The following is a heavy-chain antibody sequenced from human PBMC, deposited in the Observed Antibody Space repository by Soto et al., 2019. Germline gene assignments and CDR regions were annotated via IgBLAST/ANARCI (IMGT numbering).Heavy chain of an antibody. CDR3: ARGDRGAFDL. Sequence: EVQLVESGGGLVQPGESLRLSCAASGFTFDYYWMHWVRQAPGKGLVWVSRIHSDGTSTTYADSVKGRFTISRVNAKNTLSLQMNSLRAEDTAVYYCARGDRGAFDLWGQGTVVTVSS. CDR1: GFTFDYYW. D-gene: IGHD1-26*01. V-gene: IGHV3-74*01. CDR2: IHSDGTST. J-gene: IGHJ3*01.